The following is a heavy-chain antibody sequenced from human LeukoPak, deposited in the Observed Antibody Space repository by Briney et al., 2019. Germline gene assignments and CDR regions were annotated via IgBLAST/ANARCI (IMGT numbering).Heavy chain of an antibody. CDR2: IRYDGSNK. CDR1: GFTFSSYG. D-gene: IGHD2-2*01. Sequence: GGSLRLSCAASGFTFSSYGMHWVRQAPGKGLEWVAFIRYDGSNKYYADSVKGRFTISRDNSKNTLYLQMNSLRAEDTAVYYCAKVQIVVVPAALDYWGQGTLVTVSS. CDR3: AKVQIVVVPAALDY. J-gene: IGHJ4*02. V-gene: IGHV3-30*02.